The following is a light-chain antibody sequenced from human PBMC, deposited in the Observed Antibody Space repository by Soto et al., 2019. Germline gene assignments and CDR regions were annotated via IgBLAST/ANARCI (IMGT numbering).Light chain of an antibody. CDR2: TNH. V-gene: IGLV1-44*01. CDR1: ASNLGGNP. CDR3: AAWDDSLNAVV. J-gene: IGLJ2*01. Sequence: QSVLTQPPSVSGTPGQKVSISCSGSASNLGGNPVNWYQHLPGAAPKLLIYTNHQRPSGVPDRFSGSKSGTSASLAISGLRSEDEANFYCAAWDDSLNAVVFGGGTKHRP.